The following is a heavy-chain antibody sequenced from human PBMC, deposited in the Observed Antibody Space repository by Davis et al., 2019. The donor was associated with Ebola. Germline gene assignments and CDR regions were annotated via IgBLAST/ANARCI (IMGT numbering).Heavy chain of an antibody. D-gene: IGHD5-18*01. V-gene: IGHV1-18*01. Sequence: ASVKVSCKTSGYTFTSYAISWVRQAPGQGLEWMGGIIPIFGTANYAQKLQGRVTMTTDTSTSTAYMELRSLRSDDTAVYYCARVIQLWSLRLDYWGQGTLVTVSS. CDR3: ARVIQLWSLRLDY. CDR2: IIPIFGTA. CDR1: GYTFTSYA. J-gene: IGHJ4*02.